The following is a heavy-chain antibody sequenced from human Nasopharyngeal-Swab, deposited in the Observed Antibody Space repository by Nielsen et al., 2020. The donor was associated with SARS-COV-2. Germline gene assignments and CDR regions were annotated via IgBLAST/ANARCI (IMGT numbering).Heavy chain of an antibody. CDR2: IRQDGAEI. CDR3: ARGGIVGASTYWYFDV. CDR1: GFTFSHYW. D-gene: IGHD1-26*01. Sequence: GGSLRLSCPASGFTFSHYWMTWVRQAPGKGLGWVASIRQDGAEIYYVDSVKGRFAISRDNAKNSLYLQMNSLRADDTALYYCARGGIVGASTYWYFDVWGRGTPVTVSS. J-gene: IGHJ2*01. V-gene: IGHV3-7*03.